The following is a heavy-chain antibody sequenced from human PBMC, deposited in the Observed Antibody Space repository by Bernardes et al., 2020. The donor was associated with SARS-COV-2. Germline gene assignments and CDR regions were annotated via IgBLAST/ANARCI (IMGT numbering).Heavy chain of an antibody. V-gene: IGHV4-59*01. D-gene: IGHD7-27*01. CDR2: IYYSGST. J-gene: IGHJ2*01. CDR3: ARDFVLGTYWYFDL. CDR1: GGSISSYY. Sequence: SETLSLTCTVSGGSISSYYWSWIRQPPGKGLEWIGYIYYSGSTNYNPSLKSRVTISVDTSKNQFSLKLSSVTAADTAVYYCARDFVLGTYWYFDLWGRGTLVTVSS.